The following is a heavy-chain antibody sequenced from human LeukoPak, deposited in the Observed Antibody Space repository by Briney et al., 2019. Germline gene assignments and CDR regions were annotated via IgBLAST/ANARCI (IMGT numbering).Heavy chain of an antibody. J-gene: IGHJ4*01. D-gene: IGHD1/OR15-1a*01. V-gene: IGHV3-7*03. CDR3: ATKAREAPE. CDR2: INQDGTEK. CDR1: GFTFTTYW. Sequence: GGSLRLSCAASGFTFTTYWMSWVRQLPGKGLEWVANINQDGTEKYYVDSVKGRFTISRDNAKNSLDLQMNSLGVEDTAIYYCATKAREAPEWGQGTLVTVSS.